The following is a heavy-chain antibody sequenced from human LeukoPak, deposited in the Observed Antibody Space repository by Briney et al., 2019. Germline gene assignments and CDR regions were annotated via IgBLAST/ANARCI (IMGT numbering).Heavy chain of an antibody. CDR3: ARDLGHTGYDLYDY. J-gene: IGHJ4*02. CDR1: GINFRGYW. CDR2: MKQDGSEK. Sequence: GGSLRLSCAVSGINFRGYWMAWVRQAPGKGLEWVANMKQDGSEKYYVDSVKGRFTISRDNAKSSLYLEMNSLRVEDTAVYYCARDLGHTGYDLYDYWGRGTLVTVSS. D-gene: IGHD5-12*01. V-gene: IGHV3-7*01.